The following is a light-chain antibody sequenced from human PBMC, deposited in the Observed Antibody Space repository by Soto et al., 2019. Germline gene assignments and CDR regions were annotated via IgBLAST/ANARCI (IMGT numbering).Light chain of an antibody. V-gene: IGKV1-16*01. Sequence: DIQMTQSPPSLSASIGDRVTITCRASQDTKNYLVWFQQKPGKAPTSLIYAASNLQSGVPSRFSGSGSGTDFTLTISSLQPEEFASYYCQPYDSYPYTFDQGTNLEIK. CDR3: QPYDSYPYT. CDR1: QDTKNY. J-gene: IGKJ2*01. CDR2: AAS.